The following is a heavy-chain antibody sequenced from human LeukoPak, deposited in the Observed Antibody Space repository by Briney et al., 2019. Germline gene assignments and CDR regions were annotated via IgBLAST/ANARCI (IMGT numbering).Heavy chain of an antibody. V-gene: IGHV1-69*01. Sequence: SVKVSCKASGGTFSSYAISWVRQAPGQGLEWMGGIIPIFGTANYAQKFQGRVTITADESTSTAYMELSSLRSEDTAVYYCATFPLQVFGVVPWGQGTLVTVSS. CDR3: ATFPLQVFGVVP. J-gene: IGHJ5*02. CDR1: GGTFSSYA. D-gene: IGHD3-3*01. CDR2: IIPIFGTA.